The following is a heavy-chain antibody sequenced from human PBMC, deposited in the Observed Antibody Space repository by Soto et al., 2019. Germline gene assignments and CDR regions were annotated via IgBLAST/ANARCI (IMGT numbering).Heavy chain of an antibody. CDR2: IYWDDSK. CDR1: GFSLSTSRVG. D-gene: IGHD1-26*01. V-gene: IGHV2-5*02. CDR3: EHDYGGRSLY. J-gene: IGHJ4*02. Sequence: QITLKESGPPVVKPKQTLTLTCTFSGFSLSTSRVGVTWIRQPPGKALDWLAVIYWDDSKTYSPSLKSRLTSTKDTAKNQVVLTMPNIDPVDTYKYYCEHDYGGRSLYWGQGTLVTVSS.